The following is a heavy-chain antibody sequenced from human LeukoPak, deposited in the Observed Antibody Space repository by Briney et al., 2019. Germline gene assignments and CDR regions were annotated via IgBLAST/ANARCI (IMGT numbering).Heavy chain of an antibody. Sequence: SETLSLTCTVSGDSISDFYWSWIRQPAGKGLEWIGRIYASGSTNYNPSLKSRVTMSVDTSKNQFSLRLSSVTAADTAMYYCARDVVAAAGTWDYWGQGTLVTVSS. CDR1: GDSISDFY. CDR2: IYASGST. D-gene: IGHD6-13*01. CDR3: ARDVVAAAGTWDY. V-gene: IGHV4-4*07. J-gene: IGHJ4*02.